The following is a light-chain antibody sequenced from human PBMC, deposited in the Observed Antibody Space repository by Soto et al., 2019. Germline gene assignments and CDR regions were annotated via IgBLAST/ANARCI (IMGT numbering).Light chain of an antibody. V-gene: IGKV3-20*01. CDR3: QQYGSSPIT. CDR2: GAS. Sequence: EIVMTQSPATPSVSPGERATLSCRASQSVSSNLAWYQQKPGQAPRLLIYGASNRATGIPDRFSGSGSGTDFTLTISRLEPEDFAVYYCQQYGSSPITFGQGTRLEI. J-gene: IGKJ5*01. CDR1: QSVSSN.